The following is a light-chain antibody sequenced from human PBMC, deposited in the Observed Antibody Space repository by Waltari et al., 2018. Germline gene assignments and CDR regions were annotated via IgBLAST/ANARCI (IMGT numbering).Light chain of an antibody. CDR1: DIGTKS. V-gene: IGLV3-21*02. CDR3: HVWDTKTDHVV. Sequence: SYVLTQPPSVSVAPGQTARIPCGGNDIGTKSVPWYQQKPGQAPGLVVFDDSDRPSGIPERFSGSNSANTATLTISRVEAGDEADYYCHVWDTKTDHVVFGGGTKLTVL. CDR2: DDS. J-gene: IGLJ2*01.